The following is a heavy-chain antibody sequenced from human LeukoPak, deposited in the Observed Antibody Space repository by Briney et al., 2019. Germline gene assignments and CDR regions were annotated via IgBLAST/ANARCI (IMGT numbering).Heavy chain of an antibody. Sequence: ASVKVSCKVSGYTLTELSMHWVRQAPGKGLEWMGGFDPEDGETIYAQKFQGRVTMTEDTSTDTAYMELSSLRSEDTAVYYCATGLDDFWRGYPPPGFDPWGQGTLVTVSS. CDR2: FDPEDGET. CDR1: GYTLTELS. D-gene: IGHD3-3*01. CDR3: ATGLDDFWRGYPPPGFDP. V-gene: IGHV1-24*01. J-gene: IGHJ5*02.